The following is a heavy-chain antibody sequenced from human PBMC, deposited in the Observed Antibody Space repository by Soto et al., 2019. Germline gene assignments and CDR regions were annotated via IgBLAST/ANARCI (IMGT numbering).Heavy chain of an antibody. CDR1: GFTFSSYG. CDR2: ISYDGSNK. Sequence: QVQLVESGGGVVQPGRSLRLSCAASGFTFSSYGMHWVRQAPGKGLEWVAVISYDGSNKYYADSVKGRFTISRDNSKNTLYLQMNSLRAEDTAVYYCAKGLLLPALLAEIDYWGQGTLVTVSS. J-gene: IGHJ4*02. D-gene: IGHD2-2*01. V-gene: IGHV3-30*18. CDR3: AKGLLLPALLAEIDY.